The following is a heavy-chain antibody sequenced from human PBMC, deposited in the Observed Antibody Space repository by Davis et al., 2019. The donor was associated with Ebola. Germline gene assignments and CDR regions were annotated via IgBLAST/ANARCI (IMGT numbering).Heavy chain of an antibody. Sequence: ASVKVSCKASGYTFTGYYMHWVRQAPGQGLEWMGWINPNSGGTNYAQKFQGRVTMTRDTSISTAYMELSRLRSDDTAVYYCARGGYCSGGSCYFFDYWCQGTLVSVSS. CDR2: INPNSGGT. CDR1: GYTFTGYY. D-gene: IGHD2-15*01. J-gene: IGHJ4*02. CDR3: ARGGYCSGGSCYFFDY. V-gene: IGHV1-2*02.